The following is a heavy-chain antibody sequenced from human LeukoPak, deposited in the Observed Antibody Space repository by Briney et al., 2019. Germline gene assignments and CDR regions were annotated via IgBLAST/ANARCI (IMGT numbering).Heavy chain of an antibody. V-gene: IGHV3-15*01. D-gene: IGHD2-2*01. J-gene: IGHJ3*01. Sequence: GGSLRLSCAASGFTFTKDWMSWVRQAPGKGPEWVGRIKSKTDAETTDYAAPVKGRFTISRDDSKNTLFLQMNSLKTEDTAVYYCATERYCSSSTCPNAFEVWGQGTMVTVS. CDR3: ATERYCSSSTCPNAFEV. CDR1: GFTFTKDW. CDR2: IKSKTDAETT.